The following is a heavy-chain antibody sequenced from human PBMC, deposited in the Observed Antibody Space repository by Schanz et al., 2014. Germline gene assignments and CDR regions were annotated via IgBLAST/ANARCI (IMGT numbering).Heavy chain of an antibody. D-gene: IGHD4-4*01. CDR3: ARDSNRFYHNYYMDV. Sequence: QVQLVESGGGVVQPGTSLRLSCAAYGFTLSSYAMHWVRQAPGQGLEWVAVISYDGRNKYYADSVKGRFTISRDNAKNSMYLHTKSLRGEATAVYFGARDSNRFYHNYYMDVWGNGTTVTVSS. CDR2: ISYDGRNK. CDR1: GFTLSSYA. V-gene: IGHV3-30-3*01. J-gene: IGHJ6*03.